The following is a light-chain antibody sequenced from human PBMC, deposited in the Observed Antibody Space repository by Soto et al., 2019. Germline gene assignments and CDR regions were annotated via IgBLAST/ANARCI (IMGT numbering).Light chain of an antibody. CDR2: GAS. CDR1: QSVAGN. J-gene: IGKJ4*01. V-gene: IGKV3-15*01. CDR3: QQYNNWPLT. Sequence: EIVMTQSPATLSVSPGERATLSCRASQSVAGNLAWYQQKPRQAPRLLMYGASTRATGIPARFSGSGSGTECPLTISSLQSEDFGVYYCQQYNNWPLTFGGRTKVEI.